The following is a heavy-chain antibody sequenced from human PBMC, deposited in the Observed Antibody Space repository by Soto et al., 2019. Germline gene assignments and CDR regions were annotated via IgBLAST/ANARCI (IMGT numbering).Heavy chain of an antibody. D-gene: IGHD3-16*01. V-gene: IGHV3-30*03. CDR3: AVEVWGTEIRDFDY. Sequence: ESGGGVVQPGRSLRLSCAASGLTFSRYAMHWVRQAPGKGLQWVAVISYDGSGKYYADSVKGRFTIFRDNSKNTLFLQMNSLRPEDTALYYCAVEVWGTEIRDFDYWGQGTLVTVSS. J-gene: IGHJ4*02. CDR2: ISYDGSGK. CDR1: GLTFSRYA.